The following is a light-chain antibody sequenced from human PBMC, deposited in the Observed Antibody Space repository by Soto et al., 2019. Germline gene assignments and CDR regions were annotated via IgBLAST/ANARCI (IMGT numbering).Light chain of an antibody. CDR2: EVT. J-gene: IGLJ1*01. Sequence: QSALTQPASVSGSPGQSITISCTGTSSDVGGYNYVSWYQQHPGKAPKLMIYEVTNRPSGVSNRFSGSKSGNTASLTISGLQADAEADYYCSSYTSSITYVFGTGTKLTVL. V-gene: IGLV2-14*01. CDR1: SSDVGGYNY. CDR3: SSYTSSITYV.